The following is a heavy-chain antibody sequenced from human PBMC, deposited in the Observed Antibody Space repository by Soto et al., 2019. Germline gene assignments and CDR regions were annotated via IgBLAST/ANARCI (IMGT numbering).Heavy chain of an antibody. CDR2: FDPEDGET. CDR3: ATYTPHSSGWSTRDAFDI. V-gene: IGHV1-24*01. J-gene: IGHJ3*02. CDR1: GYTITELS. Sequence: ASVKVSCKVSGYTITELSMHWVRQAPGKGLEKKKDFDPEDGETFYAQMFQGRVTMTEVTSADTAYMELSSLRSEDTAVYYCATYTPHSSGWSTRDAFDIWGQGTMVTV. D-gene: IGHD6-19*01.